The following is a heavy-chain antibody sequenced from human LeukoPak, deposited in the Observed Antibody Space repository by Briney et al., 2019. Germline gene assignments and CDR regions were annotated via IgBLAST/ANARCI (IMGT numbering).Heavy chain of an antibody. D-gene: IGHD5-12*01. CDR2: IGAYNGNT. Sequence: ASVKASCKASGCTFTSYGISWVRQAPGQGLEWMGWIGAYNGNTNYAQKLQGRVTMTTDTSTSTAYMELRSLRSDDTAVYYCAREEISIVATGSTIGYYYYMDVWGKGTTVTISS. CDR3: AREEISIVATGSTIGYYYYMDV. CDR1: GCTFTSYG. V-gene: IGHV1-18*01. J-gene: IGHJ6*03.